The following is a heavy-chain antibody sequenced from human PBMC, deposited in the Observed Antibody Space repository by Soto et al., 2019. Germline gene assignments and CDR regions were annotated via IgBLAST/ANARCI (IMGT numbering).Heavy chain of an antibody. CDR1: GFTVSSNY. V-gene: IGHV3-53*01. CDR3: ARGWYTSPSKWFDP. J-gene: IGHJ5*02. Sequence: GGSLRLSCAASGFTVSSNYLSWVRQAPGKGLEWVSVIHSGGGTDYADSVKGRFTISRDNSKNTLYLQMNSLRVEDTAVYYCARGWYTSPSKWFDPWGQGTLVTVSS. CDR2: IHSGGGT. D-gene: IGHD6-19*01.